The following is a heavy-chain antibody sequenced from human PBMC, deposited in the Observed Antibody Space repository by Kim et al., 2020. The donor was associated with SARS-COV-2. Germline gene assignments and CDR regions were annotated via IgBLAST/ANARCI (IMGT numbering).Heavy chain of an antibody. CDR1: GFTFNNYW. CDR2: INSDGSST. V-gene: IGHV3-74*01. J-gene: IGHJ4*02. Sequence: GSLRLSCAASGFTFNNYWMHWVRQAPGKGLVWVSRINSDGSSTSYADSVKGRFTISRDNAKNTVYLQMNSLRAEDTAVYYCARALAVAGTGGYYWGQGTLVTVSS. CDR3: ARALAVAGTGGYY. D-gene: IGHD6-19*01.